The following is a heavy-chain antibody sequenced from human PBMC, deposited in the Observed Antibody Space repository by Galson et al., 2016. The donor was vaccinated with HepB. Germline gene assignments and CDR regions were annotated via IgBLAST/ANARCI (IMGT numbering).Heavy chain of an antibody. CDR2: INDNGGTT. CDR3: VKTLGYGYGIHLFDC. Sequence: SLRLSCAASGFIFNSYSMNWVRQAPGKGLEYVSAINDNGGTTYYADSVKGRFTISRDNSKNTLYLQMSSLRAEDTAVYYCVKTLGYGYGIHLFDCWGQGTLVTVSS. V-gene: IGHV3-64D*09. D-gene: IGHD5-18*01. J-gene: IGHJ4*02. CDR1: GFIFNSYS.